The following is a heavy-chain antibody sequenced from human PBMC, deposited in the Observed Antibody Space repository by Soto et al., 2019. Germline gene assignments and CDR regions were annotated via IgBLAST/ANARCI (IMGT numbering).Heavy chain of an antibody. Sequence: ASVKVPCKASGYTFTSYAMHWVRQAPGQRLEWMGWINAGNGNTKYSQKFQGRVTITRDTSASTAYMELSSLSSEDTAVYYCAIAVAGTGSLDPWGQGTLVTVSS. CDR2: INAGNGNT. CDR1: GYTFTSYA. V-gene: IGHV1-3*01. J-gene: IGHJ5*02. CDR3: AIAVAGTGSLDP. D-gene: IGHD6-19*01.